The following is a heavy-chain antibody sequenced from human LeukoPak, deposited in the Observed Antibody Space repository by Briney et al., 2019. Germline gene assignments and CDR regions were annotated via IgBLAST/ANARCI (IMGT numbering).Heavy chain of an antibody. V-gene: IGHV4-59*01. CDR3: ARGSFGSGSYYSDY. Sequence: SETLSLICTVSGGSLSSYYWSWIRQPPGKGLEWIGYIYYSGSTKYNPSLKSRVTISVDTSKNHFSLRLSSVTAADTAVYYCARGSFGSGSYYSDYWGQGTLVTVSS. J-gene: IGHJ4*02. CDR1: GGSLSSYY. D-gene: IGHD3-10*01. CDR2: IYYSGST.